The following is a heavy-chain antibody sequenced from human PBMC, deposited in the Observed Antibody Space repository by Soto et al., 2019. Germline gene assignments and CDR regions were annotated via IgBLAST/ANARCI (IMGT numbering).Heavy chain of an antibody. CDR3: AGVGDCSSPRGRYYYYYGMDV. J-gene: IGHJ6*02. CDR2: ISAYNGNT. CDR1: GYTFTNYG. V-gene: IGHV1-18*01. Sequence: QVQLVQSGAEVKKPGASVKVSCKASGYTFTNYGLSWVRQAPGQGLEWMGWISAYNGNTNYAQKLQGRVTMTTDTSTSTAYMELRSLRSDDTAVYYCAGVGDCSSPRGRYYYYYGMDVWGQGTTVTVSS. D-gene: IGHD2-2*01.